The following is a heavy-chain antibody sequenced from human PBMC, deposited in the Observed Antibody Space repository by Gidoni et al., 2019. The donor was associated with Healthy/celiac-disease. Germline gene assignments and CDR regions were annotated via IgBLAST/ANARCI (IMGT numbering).Heavy chain of an antibody. J-gene: IGHJ1*01. D-gene: IGHD3-22*01. CDR1: GFTFSSYG. CDR2: IWYDGSNK. Sequence: QVQLVESGGGVVQPGRSLRLSCAASGFTFSSYGMTWVRQAPGKGLEWVAVIWYDGSNKYYADSVKGRFTISRDNSKNTLYLQMNSLRAEDTAVYYCARDPPLDDSSGYYYPGYFQHWGQGTLVTVSS. CDR3: ARDPPLDDSSGYYYPGYFQH. V-gene: IGHV3-33*01.